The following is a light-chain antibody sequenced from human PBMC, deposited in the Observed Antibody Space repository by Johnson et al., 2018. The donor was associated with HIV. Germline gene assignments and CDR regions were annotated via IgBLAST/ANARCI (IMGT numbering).Light chain of an antibody. CDR3: GTWDSSLSGG. Sequence: QAVLTQPPSVSAAPGQKVTISCSGSNSNIGNNYVSWYQQLPGTAPKLLIYDNNKRPSGIPDRFSGSKSGTSATLGITGLQTGDEANYYCGTWDSSLSGGFGTGTKGTVL. CDR2: DNN. V-gene: IGLV1-51*01. CDR1: NSNIGNNY. J-gene: IGLJ1*01.